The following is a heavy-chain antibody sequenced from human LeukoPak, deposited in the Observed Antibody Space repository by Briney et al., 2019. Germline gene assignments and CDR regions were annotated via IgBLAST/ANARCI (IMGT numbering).Heavy chain of an antibody. CDR2: ISGYNGNT. J-gene: IGHJ4*02. Sequence: GASVNVSCKTSGYTFTSYGISWVRQAPGQGLEWVGRISGYNGNTNYAQKLQGRVTMTTDTSTSTAYMELRSLRSEDTAVYYCATVTTGDPAEGFGDYWGQGTLVTVSS. CDR1: GYTFTSYG. CDR3: ATVTTGDPAEGFGDY. V-gene: IGHV1-18*01. D-gene: IGHD1-1*01.